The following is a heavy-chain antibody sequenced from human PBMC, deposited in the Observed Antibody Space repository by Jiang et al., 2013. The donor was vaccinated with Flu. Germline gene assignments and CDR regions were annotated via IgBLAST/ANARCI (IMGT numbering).Heavy chain of an antibody. CDR3: ARAQVVGATHLYYYYGMDV. V-gene: IGHV3-48*02. Sequence: VQLLESGGGLVQPGGSLRLSCAASGFTFSSYSMNWVRQAPGKGLEWVSYISSSSSTIYYADSVKGRFTISRDNAKNSLYLQMNSLRDEDTAVYYCARAQVVGATHLYYYYGMDVWGQGTTVTVSS. CDR2: ISSSSSTI. D-gene: IGHD1-26*01. CDR1: GFTFSSYS. J-gene: IGHJ6*02.